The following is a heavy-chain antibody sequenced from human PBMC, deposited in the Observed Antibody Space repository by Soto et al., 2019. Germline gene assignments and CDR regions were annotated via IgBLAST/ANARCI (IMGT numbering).Heavy chain of an antibody. CDR1: GYSFTIYL. V-gene: IGHV5-51*01. CDR3: ARHYYYPSHMDV. D-gene: IGHD3-10*01. CDR2: IYPCDSDS. J-gene: IGHJ6*02. Sequence: GEALKISCNGSGYSFTIYLIGWVRQMPGKGLDWMGIIYPCDSDSGYSPSFQGQVTISADKSISTAYLQWSSLKASDTAMYYCARHYYYPSHMDVWGQGTTVTVSS.